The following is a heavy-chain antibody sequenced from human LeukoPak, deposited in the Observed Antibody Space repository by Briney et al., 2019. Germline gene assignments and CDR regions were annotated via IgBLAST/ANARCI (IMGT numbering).Heavy chain of an antibody. CDR2: ISSTSSAI. CDR1: GFTFSSYS. V-gene: IGHV3-48*01. CDR3: ARGAVDTAMVMDF. J-gene: IGHJ4*02. D-gene: IGHD5-18*01. Sequence: GGSLRLSCAASGFTFSSYSMNWVRQGPGKGLEWVSYISSTSSAIYYADFVKGRFTISRDNAKNSLYLQMNCLRAEDTAVYYCARGAVDTAMVMDFWGQGTLVTVSS.